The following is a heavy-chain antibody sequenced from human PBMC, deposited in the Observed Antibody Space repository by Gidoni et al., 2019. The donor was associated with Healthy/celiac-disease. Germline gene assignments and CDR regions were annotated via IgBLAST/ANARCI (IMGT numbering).Heavy chain of an antibody. J-gene: IGHJ4*02. V-gene: IGHV1-2*02. CDR3: ARDFDILTGYYLFDY. D-gene: IGHD3-9*01. Sequence: QVQLVQSGAEVKKPGASVKVSCKASGYTFTGYYMHWVRQAPGQGLEWMGWINPNSGGTNYAQKFQGRVTMTRDTSISTAYMELSRLRSYDTAVYYCARDFDILTGYYLFDYWGQGTLVTVSS. CDR2: INPNSGGT. CDR1: GYTFTGYY.